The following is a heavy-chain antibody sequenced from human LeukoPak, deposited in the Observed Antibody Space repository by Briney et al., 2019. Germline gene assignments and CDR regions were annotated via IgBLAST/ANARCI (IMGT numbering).Heavy chain of an antibody. CDR2: IYYSGST. CDR3: AGTMIVVGDAFDI. J-gene: IGHJ3*02. V-gene: IGHV4-61*10. Sequence: PSETLSLTCTVSGGSISSGSYYWSWIRQPAGKGLEWIGYIYYSGSTNYNPSLKSRVTISVDTSKNQFSLKLSSVTAADTAVYYCAGTMIVVGDAFDIWGQGTMVTVSS. CDR1: GGSISSGSYY. D-gene: IGHD3-22*01.